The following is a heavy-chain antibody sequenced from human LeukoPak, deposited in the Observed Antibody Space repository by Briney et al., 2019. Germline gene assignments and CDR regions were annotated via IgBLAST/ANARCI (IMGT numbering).Heavy chain of an antibody. CDR1: GFTFSHYS. V-gene: IGHV3-21*01. Sequence: GGSLRLSCAASGFTFSHYSMNWVRQAPGKGLEGVSSISSSSTYIYYADSVKGRFTISRDNAKNSLHLQMSSLRAEDTAVYYCASAGFCGTDCYSGDAFDFWGQGTMVTVSS. CDR2: ISSSSTYI. CDR3: ASAGFCGTDCYSGDAFDF. J-gene: IGHJ3*01. D-gene: IGHD2-21*02.